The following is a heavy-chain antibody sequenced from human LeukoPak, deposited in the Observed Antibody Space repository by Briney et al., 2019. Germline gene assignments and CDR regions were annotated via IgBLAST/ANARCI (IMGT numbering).Heavy chain of an antibody. CDR2: ISSSGGTT. V-gene: IGHV3-23*01. CDR1: GFTFDDYG. Sequence: GGSLRLSCAASGFTFDDYGMSWVRQAPGKGLEWVSSISSSGGTTFYADSVKGRFTISRDLFKKTVHLEMKAMRAEDTAVYYCAKANRPYYDVPVGYWGQGTLVTVSP. D-gene: IGHD3-3*01. J-gene: IGHJ4*02. CDR3: AKANRPYYDVPVGY.